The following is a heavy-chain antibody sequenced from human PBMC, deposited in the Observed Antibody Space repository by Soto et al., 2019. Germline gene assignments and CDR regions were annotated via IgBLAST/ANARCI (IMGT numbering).Heavy chain of an antibody. CDR3: TRDRMTTVSLVYYYYYMDV. V-gene: IGHV3-49*03. J-gene: IGHJ6*03. CDR1: GFTFGDYA. D-gene: IGHD4-4*01. CDR2: IRSKAYGGTT. Sequence: EVQLVESGGGLVQPGRSLRLSCTASGFTFGDYAMSWFRQAPGKGLEWVGFIRSKAYGGTTEYAASVKGRFTISRDDSKSIAYLQMNSLKPEDTAVYYCTRDRMTTVSLVYYYYYMDVWGKGTTVTVSS.